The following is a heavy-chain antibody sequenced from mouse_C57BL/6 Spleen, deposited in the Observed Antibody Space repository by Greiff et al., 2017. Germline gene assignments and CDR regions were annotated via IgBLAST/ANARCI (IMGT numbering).Heavy chain of an antibody. Sequence: VVESGPELVKPGASVKISCKASGYAFSSSWMNWVKQRPGKGLEWIGRIYPGDGDTNYNGKFKGQATLTADKSSSTVYMQLSSLTSEDAAVYFCANYYGSSYGYFDVWGTGTTVTVSS. CDR3: ANYYGSSYGYFDV. CDR1: GYAFSSSW. CDR2: IYPGDGDT. D-gene: IGHD1-1*01. V-gene: IGHV1-82*01. J-gene: IGHJ1*03.